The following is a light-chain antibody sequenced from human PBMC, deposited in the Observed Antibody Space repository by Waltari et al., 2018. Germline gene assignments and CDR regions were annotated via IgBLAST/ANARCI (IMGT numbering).Light chain of an antibody. CDR1: YSNVGSYDL. CDR2: EVL. Sequence: QSALTQPASVSGSLGQSISISCSGTYSNVGSYDLVPWYHQRPGEAPKPIIYEVLKRPSGISNRFSGSKSGNAASLAISGLQSEDEADYYCAAWDDSLNGHWVFGGGTKVTVL. J-gene: IGLJ3*02. CDR3: AAWDDSLNGHWV. V-gene: IGLV2-14*02.